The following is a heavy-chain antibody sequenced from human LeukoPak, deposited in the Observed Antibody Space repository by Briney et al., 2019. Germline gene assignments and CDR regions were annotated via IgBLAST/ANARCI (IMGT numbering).Heavy chain of an antibody. CDR3: AKGTSLSAAVWFDH. CDR2: ISSSGSTI. Sequence: GGSLRLSCAASGFTFSDYYMSWIAQAPGKGLGWVSYISSSGSTIYYADSVKGRFTISRDISKNTLFLQMNSLRAEDTAVYYCAKGTSLSAAVWFDHWGQGTLVTVSS. J-gene: IGHJ5*02. V-gene: IGHV3-11*01. CDR1: GFTFSDYY. D-gene: IGHD6-13*01.